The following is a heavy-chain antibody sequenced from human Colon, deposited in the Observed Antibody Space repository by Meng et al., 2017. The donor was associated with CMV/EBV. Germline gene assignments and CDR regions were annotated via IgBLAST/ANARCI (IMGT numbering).Heavy chain of an antibody. CDR1: GGTFSSYA. CDR3: ARAGRRTSIAARPFGMDV. J-gene: IGHJ6*02. CDR2: IIPIFGTA. V-gene: IGHV1-69*05. Sequence: SVKVSCKASGGTFSSYAISWVRQAPGHGLEWMGGIIPIFGTANYAQKFQGRVTITTDESTSTAYMELSSLRSEDTAVYYCARAGRRTSIAARPFGMDVWGQGTTVTVSS. D-gene: IGHD6-6*01.